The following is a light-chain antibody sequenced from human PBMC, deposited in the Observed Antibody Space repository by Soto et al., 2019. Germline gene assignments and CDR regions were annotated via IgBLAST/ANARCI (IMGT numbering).Light chain of an antibody. CDR3: SSYTRSSTYV. CDR1: SSDVGGYNY. V-gene: IGLV2-14*01. CDR2: DVS. Sequence: QSALTQPASVSGSPGQLSTISCTGTSSDVGGYNYVSWYQQHPGKAPKLMIYDVSNRPSGVSNRFSGSKSGNTASLTISGLQAEDEADYYCSSYTRSSTYVFGTGTKLTVL. J-gene: IGLJ1*01.